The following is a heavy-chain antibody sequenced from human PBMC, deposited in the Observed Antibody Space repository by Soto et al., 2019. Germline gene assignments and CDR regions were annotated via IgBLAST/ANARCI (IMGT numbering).Heavy chain of an antibody. CDR1: GFTFSSYA. CDR3: ARVVVVIPPGYYYAMDV. V-gene: IGHV3-23*01. D-gene: IGHD3-22*01. CDR2: ISGSGGST. Sequence: GGSLRLSCAASGFTFSSYAMTWVRQAPGKGLEWVSVISGSGGSTYFADSVKGRFTISRDNSKNTLYLQMSSLRAEDTAVYYCARVVVVIPPGYYYAMDVWGQGTTVTVSS. J-gene: IGHJ6*02.